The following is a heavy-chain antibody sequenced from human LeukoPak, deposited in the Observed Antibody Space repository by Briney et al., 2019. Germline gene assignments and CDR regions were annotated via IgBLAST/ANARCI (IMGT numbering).Heavy chain of an antibody. J-gene: IGHJ4*02. CDR1: GGSISSYY. CDR2: IYYSGST. CDR3: ARGQIVATPFFDY. V-gene: IGHV4-59*01. Sequence: PSETLSLTCTVSGGSISSYYWSWIRQPPGKGLEWIGYIYYSGSTNYNPSLKSRVTISVDTSKNQFSLKLSSVTAADTAVYYCARGQIVATPFFDYWGQGTLVTVSS. D-gene: IGHD5-12*01.